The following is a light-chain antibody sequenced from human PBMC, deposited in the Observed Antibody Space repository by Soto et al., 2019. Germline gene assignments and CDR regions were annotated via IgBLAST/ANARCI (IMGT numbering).Light chain of an antibody. CDR1: QSLLQSNGYNY. CDR3: MQAQQTPPT. J-gene: IGKJ1*01. V-gene: IGKV2-28*01. Sequence: DIVMTQSPLSLPVTPGEPASISCSSSQSLLQSNGYNYLDWYLQKPGQSPQLLIYFGSYRASGVPDRFSGSGSGTEFTLKIRRVEAEDVGFYYCMQAQQTPPTFGQGTKVEIK. CDR2: FGS.